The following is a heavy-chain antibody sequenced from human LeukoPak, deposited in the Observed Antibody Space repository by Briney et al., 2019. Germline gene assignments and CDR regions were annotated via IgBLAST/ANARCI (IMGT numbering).Heavy chain of an antibody. V-gene: IGHV1-2*02. CDR3: ARGGYSSSPHLETA. J-gene: IGHJ5*02. D-gene: IGHD6-6*01. CDR2: INPNSGGT. CDR1: GYTFTSYG. Sequence: ASVKVSCKASGYTFTSYGISWVRQAPGQGLEWMGWINPNSGGTNYAQKFQGRVTMTRDTSISTAYMELSSLRSEDTAVYYCARGGYSSSPHLETAWGQGTLVTVSS.